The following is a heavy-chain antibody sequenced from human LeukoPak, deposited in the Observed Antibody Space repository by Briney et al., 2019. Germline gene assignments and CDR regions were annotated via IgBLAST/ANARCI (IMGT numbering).Heavy chain of an antibody. V-gene: IGHV3-48*03. Sequence: GSRRLSCAASGFTFSSYEMNWVRQAPGKGLEWVSYISSSGSTIYYADSVKGRFTISRDNAKNSLYLQMNSLRAEDTVVYYCARGGIAAADTDYWGQGTLVTVSS. D-gene: IGHD6-13*01. J-gene: IGHJ4*02. CDR1: GFTFSSYE. CDR3: ARGGIAAADTDY. CDR2: ISSSGSTI.